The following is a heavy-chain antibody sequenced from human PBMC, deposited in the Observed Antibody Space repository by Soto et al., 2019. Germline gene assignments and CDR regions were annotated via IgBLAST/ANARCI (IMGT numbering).Heavy chain of an antibody. CDR2: FDPEDGET. CDR1: GYTLTELS. V-gene: IGHV1-24*01. CDR3: ATLVVYGSGSPHPLINWLDP. Sequence: ASVKVSCKVSGYTLTELSMHWVRQAPGKGLERMGGFDPEDGETIYAQKFQGRVTMTEDTSTDTAYMELSSLRSEDTAVYYCATLVVYGSGSPHPLINWLDPWGQGSLVTVSS. J-gene: IGHJ5*02. D-gene: IGHD3-10*01.